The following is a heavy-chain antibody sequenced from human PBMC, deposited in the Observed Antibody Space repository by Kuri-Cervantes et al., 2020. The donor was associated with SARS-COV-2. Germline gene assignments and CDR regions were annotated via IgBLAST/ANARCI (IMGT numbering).Heavy chain of an antibody. J-gene: IGHJ4*02. CDR1: GFTVNNNY. D-gene: IGHD3-22*01. Sequence: GESLKISCVASGFTVNNNYMSWVRQAPGKGLEWVSVIYSGGSTYNADSVKGRFTISRDNSKNTLYLQMNSLRAEDTAVYYCARAPYKDSSGYSDDYFDYWGQGTLVTVSS. CDR3: ARAPYKDSSGYSDDYFDY. CDR2: IYSGGST. V-gene: IGHV3-66*01.